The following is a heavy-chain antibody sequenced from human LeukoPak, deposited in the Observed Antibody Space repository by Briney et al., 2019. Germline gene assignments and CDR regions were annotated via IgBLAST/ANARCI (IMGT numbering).Heavy chain of an antibody. Sequence: PGGSLRLSCAASGFTFSSYWMHWVRQVPGKGLGWVSRINSDGSSTTYADSVKGRFTISRDNAKSTLYLQMNSLRAEATAVYYCATLAENRDSGYYFDSWGQGTLVTVSS. J-gene: IGHJ4*02. V-gene: IGHV3-74*01. CDR1: GFTFSSYW. CDR2: INSDGSST. CDR3: ATLAENRDSGYYFDS. D-gene: IGHD3-10*01.